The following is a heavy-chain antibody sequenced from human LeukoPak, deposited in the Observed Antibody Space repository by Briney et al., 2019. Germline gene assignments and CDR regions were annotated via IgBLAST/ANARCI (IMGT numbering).Heavy chain of an antibody. CDR1: GFIYSNYA. V-gene: IGHV3-23*01. Sequence: PGGSLRLSRAASGFIYSNYAMSWVRPAPGEGRVGVSAIDSTGAYTWYADSVKGRFTISKDGSKTILYLQMNSLRAEDGAVYFCAKGSVAGRPYYFDYWGKRTLVTVSS. CDR3: AKGSVAGRPYYFDY. D-gene: IGHD6-19*01. J-gene: IGHJ4*02. CDR2: IDSTGAYT.